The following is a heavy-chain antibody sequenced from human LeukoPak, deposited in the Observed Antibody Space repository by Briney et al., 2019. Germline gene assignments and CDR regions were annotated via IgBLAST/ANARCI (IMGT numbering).Heavy chain of an antibody. J-gene: IGHJ4*02. CDR1: GYTFTSHG. V-gene: IGHV1-18*01. D-gene: IGHD6-13*01. CDR3: ATSALAASGTFSY. Sequence: ASVKVSFTASGYTFTSHGISWVRQAPGQGLEWMGWISAYNGNTNYAQKFQGRVTMTTDTSTTTAYIELRSLRSDDTALYYCATSALAASGTFSYWGQGTPVTVSS. CDR2: ISAYNGNT.